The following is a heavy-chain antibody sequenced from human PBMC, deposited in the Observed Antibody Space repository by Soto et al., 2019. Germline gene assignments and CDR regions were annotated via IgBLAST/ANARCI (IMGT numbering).Heavy chain of an antibody. J-gene: IGHJ4*02. CDR1: GSTFSSDE. Sequence: PGGSLRLSCAASGSTFSSDEMNWVRQAPGKGLEWVSYISRSGSTIYYADSVKGRFTISRDNAKNSLYLQMNSLRAEDAAVYYCARVTTVTSWISFDHWGQGTLVTVSS. D-gene: IGHD4-17*01. V-gene: IGHV3-48*03. CDR2: ISRSGSTI. CDR3: ARVTTVTSWISFDH.